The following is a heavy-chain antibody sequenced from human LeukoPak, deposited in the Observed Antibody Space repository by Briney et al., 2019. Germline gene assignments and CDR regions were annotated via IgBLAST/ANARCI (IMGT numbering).Heavy chain of an antibody. V-gene: IGHV4-59*01. CDR1: GGSISNNY. J-gene: IGHJ4*02. CDR3: ARGPPPLGFDF. Sequence: SETLSLTCSVSGGSISNNYWRWIRQPPGKGLEGIGYVYYSWSTNYNPSLKSRLTITVDTSKNQLSLKLKSVNAAATAVYYRARGPPPLGFDFWDQGTLVTVSS. CDR2: VYYSWST.